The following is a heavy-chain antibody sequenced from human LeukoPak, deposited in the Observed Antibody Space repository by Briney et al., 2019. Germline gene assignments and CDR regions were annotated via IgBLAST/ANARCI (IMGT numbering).Heavy chain of an antibody. CDR1: GLTLSNYW. CDR2: IKPDGSEK. CDR3: ARDASAYY. J-gene: IGHJ4*02. Sequence: AGGSLRLSCVAPGLTLSNYWMSWVRQAPGKGLEWVATIKPDGSEKYYVDSVKGRFTISRDNAKRSLYLQMDSLRAEDTAVYYRARDASAYYWGQGTLVTVSS. V-gene: IGHV3-7*01. D-gene: IGHD3-3*01.